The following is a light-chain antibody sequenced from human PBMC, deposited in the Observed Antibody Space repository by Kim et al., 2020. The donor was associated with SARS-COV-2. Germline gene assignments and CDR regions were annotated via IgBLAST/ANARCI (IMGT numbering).Light chain of an antibody. J-gene: IGLJ2*01. CDR3: TSWDTSLSAWL. V-gene: IGLV10-54*04. Sequence: QTAPCPCIGSSNNVGNQGAAWLRQHQGQPPKLLFYRDDRRASGTSERFSASRSGNTASLTIIGLQPEDEADYYCTSWDTSLSAWLFGGGTQLTVL. CDR2: RDD. CDR1: SNNVGNQG.